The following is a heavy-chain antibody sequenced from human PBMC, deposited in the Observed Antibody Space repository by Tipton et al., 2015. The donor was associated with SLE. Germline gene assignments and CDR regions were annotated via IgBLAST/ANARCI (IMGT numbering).Heavy chain of an antibody. CDR1: GGSISSNY. J-gene: IGHJ6*03. CDR3: ARQVAGIDYYYYYMDV. Sequence: TLSLTCSVSGGSISSNYWMWIRQPPGKGLEWIGSIYHLGSTNYNPSLKRRVTISVDTSKNQFSLKLSSVTAADTAVYYCARQVAGIDYYYYYMDVWGKGTTVTVSS. CDR2: IYHLGST. V-gene: IGHV4-59*07. D-gene: IGHD6-19*01.